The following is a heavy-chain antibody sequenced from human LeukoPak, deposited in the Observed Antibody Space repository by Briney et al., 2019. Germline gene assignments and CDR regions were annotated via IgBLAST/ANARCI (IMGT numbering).Heavy chain of an antibody. J-gene: IGHJ4*02. Sequence: PGGSLRLSCAASGFTFSGNRMHWVRQAPGKGLEWISRIDNDGSSTVYADFAEGRFTISRENAENTLYLQMSSLRVEGTAVYYCVRGWFGPDYWGQGTLVTVSS. CDR2: IDNDGSST. CDR3: VRGWFGPDY. CDR1: GFTFSGNR. V-gene: IGHV3-74*01. D-gene: IGHD2-15*01.